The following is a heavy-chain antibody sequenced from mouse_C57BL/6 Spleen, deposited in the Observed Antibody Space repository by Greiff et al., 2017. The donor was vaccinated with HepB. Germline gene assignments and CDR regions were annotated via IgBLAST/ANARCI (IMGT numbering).Heavy chain of an antibody. CDR1: GYAFSSSW. CDR2: IYPGDGDT. J-gene: IGHJ1*03. D-gene: IGHD1-1*01. V-gene: IGHV1-82*01. CDR3: EKEGFTTGVVTHWYFDV. Sequence: QVQLKQSGPELVKPGASVKISCKASGYAFSSSWMNWVKQRPGKGLEWIGRIYPGDGDTNYNGKFKGKATLTADKSSSTAYMQLSSLTSEDSAVYFCEKEGFTTGVVTHWYFDVWGTGTTVTVSS.